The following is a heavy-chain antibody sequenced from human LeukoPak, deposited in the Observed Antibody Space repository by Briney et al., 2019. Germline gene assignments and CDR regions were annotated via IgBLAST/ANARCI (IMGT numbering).Heavy chain of an antibody. D-gene: IGHD3-22*01. Sequence: PGGSLRLSCAASGFTFSSYSTNWVRQAPGKGLEWVSSISSSSSYIYYADSVKGRFTISRDNAKNSLYLQMNSLRAEDAAVYYCARENYYDSSGYQGGFDYWGQGTLVTVSS. CDR1: GFTFSSYS. CDR3: ARENYYDSSGYQGGFDY. CDR2: ISSSSSYI. J-gene: IGHJ4*02. V-gene: IGHV3-21*01.